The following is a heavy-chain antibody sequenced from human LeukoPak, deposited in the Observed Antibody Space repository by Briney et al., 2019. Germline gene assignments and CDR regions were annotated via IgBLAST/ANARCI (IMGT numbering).Heavy chain of an antibody. V-gene: IGHV3-53*01. CDR1: GFTVSSNY. J-gene: IGHJ4*02. CDR2: IYSGGST. Sequence: GGSLRLSCAASGFTVSSNYMSWVRQAPGKGLEWVSVIYSGGSTYYADSVKGRFTISRDNSKNTLYLQMNSLRAEDTAVYYCAKDVEATIGYYFDYWGQGTLVTVSS. CDR3: AKDVEATIGYYFDY. D-gene: IGHD2-21*02.